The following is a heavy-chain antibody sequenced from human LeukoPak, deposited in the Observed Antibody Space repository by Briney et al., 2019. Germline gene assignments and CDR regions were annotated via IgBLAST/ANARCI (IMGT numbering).Heavy chain of an antibody. Sequence: SETLSLTCAVYGGSFSGYYWSWIRQPPGKGLEWIGEINHSGSTNYNPSLKSRVTVSVDTSKNQFSLKMTSVTAADTAVYYCARDLAAPPYYYYYMDVWGKGTTVTVSS. V-gene: IGHV4-34*01. J-gene: IGHJ6*03. D-gene: IGHD6-6*01. CDR3: ARDLAAPPYYYYYMDV. CDR2: INHSGST. CDR1: GGSFSGYY.